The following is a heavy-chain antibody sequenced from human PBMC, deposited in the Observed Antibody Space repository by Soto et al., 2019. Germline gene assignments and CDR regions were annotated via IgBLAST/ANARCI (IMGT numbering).Heavy chain of an antibody. CDR2: INHSGST. D-gene: IGHD2-2*01. CDR1: GGSFSGYY. CDR3: AGATGPAEGYYFDY. V-gene: IGHV4-34*01. Sequence: SETLSLTCAVYGGSFSGYYWSWIRQPPGKGLEWIGEINHSGSTNYNPSLKSRVTISVDTSKNQFSLKLSSVTAADTAVYYCAGATGPAEGYYFDYWGQGTLVTVSS. J-gene: IGHJ4*02.